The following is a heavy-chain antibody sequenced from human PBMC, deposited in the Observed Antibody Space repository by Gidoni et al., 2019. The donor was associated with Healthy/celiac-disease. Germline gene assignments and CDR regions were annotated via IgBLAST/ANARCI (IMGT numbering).Heavy chain of an antibody. CDR3: ARAASGYYYVGAFDI. J-gene: IGHJ3*02. CDR2: ISSSSSYI. CDR1: GFTFSSYS. Sequence: EVQLVESGGGLVKPGGSLRLSCAASGFTFSSYSMNWVRQAPGKGLEWVSSISSSSSYIYYADSVKGRFTISRDNAKNSLYLQMNSLRAEDTAVYYCARAASGYYYVGAFDIWGQGTMVTVSS. D-gene: IGHD3-22*01. V-gene: IGHV3-21*01.